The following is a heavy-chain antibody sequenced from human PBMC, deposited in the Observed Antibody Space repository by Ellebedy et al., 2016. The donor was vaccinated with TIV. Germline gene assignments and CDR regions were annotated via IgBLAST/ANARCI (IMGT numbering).Heavy chain of an antibody. CDR1: GYTFTSYY. CDR2: INPSGGST. CDR3: ARDHNSKDGHYYYYGMDV. Sequence: ASVKVSCXASGYTFTSYYMHWVRQAPGQGLEWMGIINPSGGSTSYAQKFQGRVTMTRDTSTSTVYMELSSLRSEDTAVYYCARDHNSKDGHYYYYGMDVWGQGTTVTVSS. D-gene: IGHD1-20*01. J-gene: IGHJ6*02. V-gene: IGHV1-46*01.